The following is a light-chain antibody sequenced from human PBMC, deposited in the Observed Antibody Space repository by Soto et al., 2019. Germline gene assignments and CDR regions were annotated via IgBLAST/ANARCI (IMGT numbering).Light chain of an antibody. J-gene: IGKJ5*01. V-gene: IGKV3-15*01. CDR1: QSVSSN. CDR2: GAS. Sequence: EIVVTHSPRTLSFSPGERATLSCRPSQSVSSNLVWYQQKPGQAPRLLIYGASTRATGIPARFSGSGSGTEFTLTISSLQSEDFAVYYCQQYNNWPPITFGQGTRLEIK. CDR3: QQYNNWPPIT.